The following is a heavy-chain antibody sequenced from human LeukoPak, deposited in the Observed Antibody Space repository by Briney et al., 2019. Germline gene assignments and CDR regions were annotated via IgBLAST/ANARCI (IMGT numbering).Heavy chain of an antibody. CDR3: ARDSGGPYDSSGFDY. J-gene: IGHJ4*02. CDR1: GGSFSSYY. V-gene: IGHV4-59*01. D-gene: IGHD3-22*01. CDR2: IFYSGAT. Sequence: SETLSLTCAVYGGSFSSYYWSWIRQSPGKGLEWIGYIFYSGATNYNPSLKSRVTISVDTSKNQLSLKLNSVTAADTAVYYCARDSGGPYDSSGFDYWGQGTLVTVSS.